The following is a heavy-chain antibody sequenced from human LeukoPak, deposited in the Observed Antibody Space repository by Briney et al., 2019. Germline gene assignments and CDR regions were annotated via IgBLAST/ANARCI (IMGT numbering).Heavy chain of an antibody. CDR1: GGYISSSTYF. CDR3: ARTRGTSYYYDCSGRPRPNWFDP. CDR2: IFYGGKT. V-gene: IGHV4-39*07. Sequence: SETLFLTCTVSGGYISSSTYFWGWIRQPPGKGLEWIGNIFYGGKTSYNPSLKSRVTISIDTSKDQFSLELTSMTAADTAVYYCARTRGTSYYYDCSGRPRPNWFDPWGQGTLVTVSS. J-gene: IGHJ5*02. D-gene: IGHD3-22*01.